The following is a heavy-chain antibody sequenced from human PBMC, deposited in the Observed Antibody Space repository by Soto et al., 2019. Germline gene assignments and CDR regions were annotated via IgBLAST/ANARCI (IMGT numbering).Heavy chain of an antibody. Sequence: PSETLSLTCDVSGGSFSGYYWTWIRQPPGKGLEWIGEMNCSGGINYNPSLVSRVTISADTSKNQFSLKLTSVTAADTAVYFCARWASYWGQGALVTVSS. V-gene: IGHV4-34*01. CDR3: ARWASY. J-gene: IGHJ4*02. CDR1: GGSFSGYY. CDR2: MNCSGGI.